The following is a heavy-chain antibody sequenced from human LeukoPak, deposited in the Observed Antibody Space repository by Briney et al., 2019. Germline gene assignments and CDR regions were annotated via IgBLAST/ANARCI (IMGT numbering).Heavy chain of an antibody. Sequence: PGGSLRLSCAASGFTFSSYAMHWVRQAPGKGLEWVAIISYDGSNKYYADSVKGRFTISRDNSKNTLYLQMNSLTVEDTAVYYCAKEIGATLPFDYWGQGTLVTVSS. J-gene: IGHJ4*02. V-gene: IGHV3-30-3*01. D-gene: IGHD3-16*01. CDR1: GFTFSSYA. CDR2: ISYDGSNK. CDR3: AKEIGATLPFDY.